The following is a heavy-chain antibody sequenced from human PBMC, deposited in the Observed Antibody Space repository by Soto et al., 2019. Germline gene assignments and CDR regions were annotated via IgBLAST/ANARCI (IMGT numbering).Heavy chain of an antibody. CDR2: ISGHNGNT. CDR3: ARHRFNYYDDTVYYYFDY. V-gene: IGHV1-18*04. CDR1: GYSFTSYG. Sequence: QVQLIQSEAEVKKPGASVKVSCKASGYSFTSYGISWVRQAPGQGPEWMGWISGHNGNTNHPQSLQGRVTMTTDTPRNTAYMELRSLRSDDTAVYYCARHRFNYYDDTVYYYFDYWGQGTLVTVSS. D-gene: IGHD3-22*01. J-gene: IGHJ4*02.